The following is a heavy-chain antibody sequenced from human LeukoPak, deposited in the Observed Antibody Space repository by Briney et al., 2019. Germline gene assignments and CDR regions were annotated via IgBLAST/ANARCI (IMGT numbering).Heavy chain of an antibody. CDR1: GYTFTSYA. D-gene: IGHD6-19*01. V-gene: IGHV7-4-1*02. CDR3: ARRMGYSSGWYRSDFDY. CDR2: INTNTGNP. Sequence: ASVKVSCKASGYTFTSYAMNWVRQAPGQGLEWMGWINTNTGNPTYAQGFTGRLVFSLDTSVSTAYLQISSLRAEDTAVYYCARRMGYSSGWYRSDFDYWGQGTLVTVSS. J-gene: IGHJ4*02.